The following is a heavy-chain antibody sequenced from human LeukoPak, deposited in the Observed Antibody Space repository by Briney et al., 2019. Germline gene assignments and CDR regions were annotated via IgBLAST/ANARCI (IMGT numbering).Heavy chain of an antibody. D-gene: IGHD3-9*01. CDR1: GGSFSGYY. Sequence: SETLSLTCAVYGGSFSGYYWSWIRQPPGKGLVWIGEINHSGSTNYNPSLKSRVTISVDTSKNQFSLKLSSVTAADTAVYYCARGGYYDILTGYPFDYWGQGTLVTVSS. J-gene: IGHJ4*02. CDR2: INHSGST. V-gene: IGHV4-34*01. CDR3: ARGGYYDILTGYPFDY.